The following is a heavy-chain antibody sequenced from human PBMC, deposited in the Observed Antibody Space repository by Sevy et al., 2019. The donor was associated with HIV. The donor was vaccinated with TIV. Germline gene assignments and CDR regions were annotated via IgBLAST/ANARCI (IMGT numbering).Heavy chain of an antibody. Sequence: GGSLRLSCSASGFIFSNYAMHWVRQAPGKGLEYVSGLSSHNAGSKYYADSVNGGLTISRDNSKTTMYIQMTSLRTEETAVYYCVKDRIETILWSKGDWFDPWGQGTLVTVSS. D-gene: IGHD3-9*01. J-gene: IGHJ5*02. CDR3: VKDRIETILWSKGDWFDP. CDR2: LSSHNAGSK. V-gene: IGHV3-64D*06. CDR1: GFIFSNYA.